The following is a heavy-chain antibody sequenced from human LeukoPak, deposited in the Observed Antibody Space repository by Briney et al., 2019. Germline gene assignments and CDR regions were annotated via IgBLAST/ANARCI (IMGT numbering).Heavy chain of an antibody. CDR2: ISESGSST. CDR1: GFTFSSYD. CDR3: AKGVKWGLGYYFDY. J-gene: IGHJ4*02. V-gene: IGHV3-23*01. D-gene: IGHD2-21*01. Sequence: GGSLRLSCAASGFTFSSYDMRGVRQAPGKGAEWVSGISESGSSTYYADSVKGRFTISRDKSKNTLYLQMNSLRAEDTAVYYCAKGVKWGLGYYFDYWGQGILVAVSS.